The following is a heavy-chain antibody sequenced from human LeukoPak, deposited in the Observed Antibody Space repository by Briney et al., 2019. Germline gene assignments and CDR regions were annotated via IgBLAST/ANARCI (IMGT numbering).Heavy chain of an antibody. Sequence: GGSLRLSCAASGFTFGSYAMHWVRKAPGKGLEWVAVISYDGSNKYYADSVKGRFTISRDNSKNTLYLQMNSLRAEDTAVYYCARDLIAADYGMDVWGQGTTVTVSS. J-gene: IGHJ6*02. CDR3: ARDLIAADYGMDV. D-gene: IGHD6-13*01. CDR2: ISYDGSNK. V-gene: IGHV3-30-3*01. CDR1: GFTFGSYA.